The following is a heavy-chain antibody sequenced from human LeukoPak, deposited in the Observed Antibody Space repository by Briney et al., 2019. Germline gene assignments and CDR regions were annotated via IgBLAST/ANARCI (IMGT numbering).Heavy chain of an antibody. Sequence: ESAVNVSCKASGYTFTSYGISWVRQAPGQGLEWMGWISAYNGNTNYAQKLQGRVTMTTDTSTSTAYMELRSLRSDDTAVYYCARGDGRNWGYRDHAFDIWGQGTMVTVSS. D-gene: IGHD7-27*01. J-gene: IGHJ3*02. CDR3: ARGDGRNWGYRDHAFDI. CDR2: ISAYNGNT. CDR1: GYTFTSYG. V-gene: IGHV1-18*01.